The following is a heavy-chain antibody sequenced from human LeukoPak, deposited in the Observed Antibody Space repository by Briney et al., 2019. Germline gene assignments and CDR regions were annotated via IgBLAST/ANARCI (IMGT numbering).Heavy chain of an antibody. CDR1: GYTFSRYW. CDR2: INEDGSST. D-gene: IGHD3-10*01. CDR3: TTDTFGARDS. J-gene: IGHJ4*02. V-gene: IGHV3-74*01. Sequence: GGSLRLSCAASGYTFSRYWMHWVRQGPGKGLVWVSRINEDGSSTNYAESVRGRFTISRDNAKNTLYLQMNSLRAEDAAVYYRTTDTFGARDSWGQGTLVTVSS.